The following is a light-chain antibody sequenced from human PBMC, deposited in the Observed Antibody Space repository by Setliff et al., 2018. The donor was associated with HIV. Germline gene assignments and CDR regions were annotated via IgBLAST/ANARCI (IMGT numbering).Light chain of an antibody. Sequence: QSALTQPASVSGSPGQSITISCTGTSSDVGGYNHVSWYKQHPGKAPKLMISAVSNRPSGVSNRFSGSKSGYTASLTISGLQAEDEADYYCSSYTSSTPLYVFGTGTKVTVL. CDR3: SSYTSSTPLYV. CDR2: AVS. J-gene: IGLJ1*01. V-gene: IGLV2-14*03. CDR1: SSDVGGYNH.